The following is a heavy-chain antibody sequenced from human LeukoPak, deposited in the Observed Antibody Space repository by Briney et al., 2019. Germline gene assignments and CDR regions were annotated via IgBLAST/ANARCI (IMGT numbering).Heavy chain of an antibody. Sequence: ASVKVSCKASGYTFTGYYMHWVRQAPGQGLEWMGWINPNSGGTNYAQKFQGRVTMTRDTSISTAYMELSRLTSVDTAVYYCASRDGPQGGFDYWGQGTLVTVSS. CDR3: ASRDGPQGGFDY. V-gene: IGHV1-2*02. J-gene: IGHJ4*02. D-gene: IGHD5-24*01. CDR2: INPNSGGT. CDR1: GYTFTGYY.